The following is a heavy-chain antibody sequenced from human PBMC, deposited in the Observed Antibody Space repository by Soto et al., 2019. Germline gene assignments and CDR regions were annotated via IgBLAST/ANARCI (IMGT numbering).Heavy chain of an antibody. V-gene: IGHV1-69*02. CDR2: IIPILGIA. CDR3: ARHILRYFDAVHSHY. CDR1: GGTFSSYT. Sequence: GASVKVSCKASGGTFSSYTISWVRQAPGQGLEWMGRIIPILGIANYAQKFQGRVTITTDTSTSTAYMELRSLRSDDTAVYYCARHILRYFDAVHSHYWGLGTLVTVSS. D-gene: IGHD3-9*01. J-gene: IGHJ4*02.